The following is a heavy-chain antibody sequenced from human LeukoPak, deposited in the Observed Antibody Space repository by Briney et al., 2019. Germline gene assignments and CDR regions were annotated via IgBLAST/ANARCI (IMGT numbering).Heavy chain of an antibody. J-gene: IGHJ4*02. CDR3: ASLNYDSSGYYSNFDY. D-gene: IGHD3-22*01. CDR2: IYYSGST. V-gene: IGHV4-39*01. Sequence: KASETLSLTCTVSGGSISSSSYYWGWIRQPPGKGLEWIGSIYYSGSTYYNPSLKSRFTISVETSENLFSLKLSSVTAADTAVYYCASLNYDSSGYYSNFDYWGLGTLVTVSS. CDR1: GGSISSSSYY.